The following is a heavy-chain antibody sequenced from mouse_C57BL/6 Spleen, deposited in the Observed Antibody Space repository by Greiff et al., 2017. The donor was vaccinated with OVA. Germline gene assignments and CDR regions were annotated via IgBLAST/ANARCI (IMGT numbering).Heavy chain of an antibody. CDR3: AKGDYGSSYAY. V-gene: IGHV1-55*01. CDR1: GYTFTSYW. CDR2: IYPGSGST. D-gene: IGHD1-1*01. Sequence: QVQLQQPGAELVKPGASVKMSCKASGYTFTSYWITWVKQRPGQGLEWIGDIYPGSGSTNYNEKFKSKATLTVDTSSSTAYMQLSSLTSKDSAVYYCAKGDYGSSYAYWGQGTTLTVSS. J-gene: IGHJ2*01.